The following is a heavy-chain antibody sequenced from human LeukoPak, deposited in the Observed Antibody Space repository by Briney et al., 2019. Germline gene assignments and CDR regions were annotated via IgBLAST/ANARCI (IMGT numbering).Heavy chain of an antibody. J-gene: IGHJ5*02. V-gene: IGHV3-30*02. Sequence: GGSLRLSCAASGFTFSSYGMHWVRKAPGKGLEWVAFIRYDGSNKYYADSVKGRFTISRDNSKNTLYLQMNSLRAEDTAVYYCAKVRMVRGVISWFDPWGQGTLVTVSS. D-gene: IGHD3-10*01. CDR2: IRYDGSNK. CDR3: AKVRMVRGVISWFDP. CDR1: GFTFSSYG.